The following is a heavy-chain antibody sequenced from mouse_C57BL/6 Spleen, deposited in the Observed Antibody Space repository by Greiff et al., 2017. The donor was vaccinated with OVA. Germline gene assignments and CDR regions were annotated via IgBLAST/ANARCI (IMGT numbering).Heavy chain of an antibody. D-gene: IGHD4-1*01. CDR3: ARGRLADY. V-gene: IGHV3-6*01. Sequence: EVKLQQSGPGLVKPSQSLSLTCSVTGYSITSGYYWNWIRQFPGNQLEWMGYISYDGSNNYNPSLKNRISITRDTSKNQFFLKLNSVTTEDTATYYCARGRLADYWGQGTTLTVSS. CDR2: ISYDGSN. CDR1: GYSITSGYY. J-gene: IGHJ2*01.